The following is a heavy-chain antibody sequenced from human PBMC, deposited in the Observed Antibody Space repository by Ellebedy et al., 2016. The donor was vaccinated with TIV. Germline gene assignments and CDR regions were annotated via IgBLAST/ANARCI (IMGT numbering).Heavy chain of an antibody. CDR1: GFTFSADA. Sequence: GGSLRLSCAAFGFTFSADAMTWVRQAPGKGLEWVSIISSSGGSTYYAGSVQGRFTISRDNSKNMLYRQMNNLRVDDTAVYFCAHQASGHYAPYDHWGQGTLVTVSS. CDR2: ISSSGGST. J-gene: IGHJ4*02. CDR3: AHQASGHYAPYDH. V-gene: IGHV3-23*01. D-gene: IGHD2-2*01.